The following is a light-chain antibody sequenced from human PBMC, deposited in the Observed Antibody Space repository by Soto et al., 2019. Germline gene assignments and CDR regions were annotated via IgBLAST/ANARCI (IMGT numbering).Light chain of an antibody. CDR2: DNN. Sequence: QSALTQPPSVSAAPGQKVTISCSGGRYNIGSNYVSWYQQLPGTAPKLLIYDNNQRPSGIPDRFSGSKSGTSATLGITGLQTGDEADYYCGTWDSSLSIALFGGGTKLTVL. J-gene: IGLJ2*01. CDR1: RYNIGSNY. CDR3: GTWDSSLSIAL. V-gene: IGLV1-51*01.